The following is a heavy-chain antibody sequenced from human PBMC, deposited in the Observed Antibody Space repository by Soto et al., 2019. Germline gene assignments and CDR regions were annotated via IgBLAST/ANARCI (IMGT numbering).Heavy chain of an antibody. CDR2: ISGSGGST. D-gene: IGHD3-9*01. CDR1: GFTFSSYA. Sequence: EVQLLESGGGLVQPGGSLRLSCAASGFTFSSYAMSWVRQAPGKGLECVSAISGSGGSTYYADSVKGRFSISRDNSKNTRYLQMNSLRAEDTAVYYCAKGSNSYDILTGYTTPDAFDIWRQGTMVTVSS. V-gene: IGHV3-23*01. CDR3: AKGSNSYDILTGYTTPDAFDI. J-gene: IGHJ3*02.